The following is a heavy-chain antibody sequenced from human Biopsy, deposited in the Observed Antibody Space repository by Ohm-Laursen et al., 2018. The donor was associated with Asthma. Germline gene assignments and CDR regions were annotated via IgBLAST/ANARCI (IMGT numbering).Heavy chain of an antibody. CDR2: IDQSGYT. J-gene: IGHJ5*02. Sequence: PSQTLSLTCAVYGGYLTGHYWNWIRQPPGKGLEWLGEIDQSGYTNYNPSLKSRVTISADTSKNQFHRNLSSVTAADTAVYFCARAAITGIRGWFDPWGQGTQVTVSS. V-gene: IGHV4-34*01. CDR3: ARAAITGIRGWFDP. CDR1: GGYLTGHY. D-gene: IGHD1-20*01.